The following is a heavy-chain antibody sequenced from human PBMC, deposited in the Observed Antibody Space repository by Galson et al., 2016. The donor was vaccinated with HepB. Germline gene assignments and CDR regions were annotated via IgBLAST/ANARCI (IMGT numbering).Heavy chain of an antibody. Sequence: ETLSLTCTLSGGSIMGYFWNWIRQAPEKRPEWIGFVSYDGKTSYNPSLKSRVTISLDRSNNQFSLRLTSMMPADTAVYYCVRDVPREGYSSDVWGPGTTVTVSS. CDR1: GGSIMGYF. V-gene: IGHV4-59*01. CDR2: VSYDGKT. J-gene: IGHJ6*02. D-gene: IGHD4-11*01. CDR3: VRDVPREGYSSDV.